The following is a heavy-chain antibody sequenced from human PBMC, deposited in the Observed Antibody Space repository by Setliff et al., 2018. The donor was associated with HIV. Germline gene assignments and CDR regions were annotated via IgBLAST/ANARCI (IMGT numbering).Heavy chain of an antibody. D-gene: IGHD1-26*01. CDR1: GFTFSSYG. CDR3: ARYQWELLKGAIDY. CDR2: IWYDGSNK. V-gene: IGHV3-33*01. J-gene: IGHJ4*02. Sequence: SLRLSCAASGFTFSSYGMHWVRQAPGKGLEWVAVIWYDGSNKYYADSVKGRFTISRDNSKNTLYLQMNSLRAEDTAVYYCARYQWELLKGAIDYWGQGTLVTVSS.